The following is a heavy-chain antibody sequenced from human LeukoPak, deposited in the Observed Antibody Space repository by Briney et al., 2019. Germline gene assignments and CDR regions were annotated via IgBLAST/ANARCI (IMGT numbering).Heavy chain of an antibody. D-gene: IGHD3-22*01. CDR3: ARVHADSSGYYYHEDYYFDY. CDR1: GYTFTSYY. J-gene: IGHJ4*02. Sequence: GASVKVSCKASGYTFTSYYIHWVRQAPGQGLEWMGWINPNSGGTNYAQKFQGRVTMTRDTSISTAYMELSRLRSDDTAVYYCARVHADSSGYYYHEDYYFDYWGQGTLVTVSS. CDR2: INPNSGGT. V-gene: IGHV1-2*02.